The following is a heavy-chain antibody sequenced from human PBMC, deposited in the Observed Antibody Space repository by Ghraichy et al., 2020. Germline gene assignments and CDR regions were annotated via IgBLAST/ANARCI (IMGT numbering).Heavy chain of an antibody. CDR2: INHSGST. Sequence: SETLSLTCAVYGGSFSGYYWSWIRQPPGKGLEWIWEINHSGSTNYNPSLKSRVTISVDTSKNQFSLKLSSVTAADTSVYYCARGGVSLELLGRSRGNYFDYWGQGTLVTVSS. D-gene: IGHD1-26*01. J-gene: IGHJ4*02. CDR1: GGSFSGYY. V-gene: IGHV4-34*01. CDR3: ARGGVSLELLGRSRGNYFDY.